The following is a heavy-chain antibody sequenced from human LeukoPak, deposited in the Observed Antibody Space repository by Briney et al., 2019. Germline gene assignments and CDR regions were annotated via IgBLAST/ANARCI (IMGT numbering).Heavy chain of an antibody. V-gene: IGHV3-30*14. CDR2: VSYEGTIK. CDR3: AREKFDS. J-gene: IGHJ5*01. CDR1: GLAFSNFA. Sequence: GGSLRLSCAASGLAFSNFAMHWVREAPGKGLEWVAVVSYEGTIKYYTGSAKGRFTISRDNSNSLTSLQMNNLTTEDTAAYYCAREKFDSWGQGTLVTVSS.